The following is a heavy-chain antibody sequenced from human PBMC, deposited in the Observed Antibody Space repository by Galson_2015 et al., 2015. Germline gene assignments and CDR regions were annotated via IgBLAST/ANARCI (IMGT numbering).Heavy chain of an antibody. D-gene: IGHD3-3*01. V-gene: IGHV3-9*01. J-gene: IGHJ6*04. Sequence: SLRLSCAASGFTFDDYAMHWVRQAPGKGLEWVSGISWNSGSIGYADSVKGRFTISRDNAKNSLYLQMNSLRAEDTALYYCAKDISNYDFWSGLDVWGKGTTVTVSS. CDR2: ISWNSGSI. CDR1: GFTFDDYA. CDR3: AKDISNYDFWSGLDV.